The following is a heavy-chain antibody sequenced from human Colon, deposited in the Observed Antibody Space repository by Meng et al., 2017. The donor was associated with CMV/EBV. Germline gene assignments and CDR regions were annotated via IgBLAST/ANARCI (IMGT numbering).Heavy chain of an antibody. Sequence: ASVNVSCKTSGYTFTGYKIQWVRQAPGQGLEWMGWMNPNHGGAQFAPKFQGRVTMNRDTDTTTAYMELSRLTSDDTAVYFCAIKLGLAVADKREASSLGYWGQGTLVTVSS. V-gene: IGHV1-2*02. CDR2: MNPNHGGA. J-gene: IGHJ4*02. CDR1: GYTFTGYK. CDR3: AIKLGLAVADKREASSLGY. D-gene: IGHD6-19*01.